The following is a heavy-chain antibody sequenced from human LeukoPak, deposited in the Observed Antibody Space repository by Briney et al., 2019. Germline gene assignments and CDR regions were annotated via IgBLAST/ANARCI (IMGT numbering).Heavy chain of an antibody. Sequence: PSETLSLTCAVSGGSISSGGYSWSWIRQPPGKGLEWIGYIYHSGSTYYNPSLKSRVTISVDRSKNQFSLKLSSVTAADTAVYYCARGRYCSSTSCSAPRSYFDYWGQGTLVTVSS. CDR1: GGSISSGGYS. V-gene: IGHV4-30-2*01. J-gene: IGHJ4*02. CDR3: ARGRYCSSTSCSAPRSYFDY. CDR2: IYHSGST. D-gene: IGHD2-2*01.